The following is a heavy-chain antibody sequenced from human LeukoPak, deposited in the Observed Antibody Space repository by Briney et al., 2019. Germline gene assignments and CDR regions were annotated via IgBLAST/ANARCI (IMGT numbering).Heavy chain of an antibody. CDR2: IYYSGST. Sequence: SETLSLTCSVSDGSINSYYWSWIRQPPGKGLEWIGYIYYSGSTNYNPSLKSRVTISVDTSKNQFSLKLSSVTAADTAVYYCASSDSSGYYWGQGTLVTVSS. D-gene: IGHD3-22*01. CDR1: DGSINSYY. CDR3: ASSDSSGYY. J-gene: IGHJ4*02. V-gene: IGHV4-59*01.